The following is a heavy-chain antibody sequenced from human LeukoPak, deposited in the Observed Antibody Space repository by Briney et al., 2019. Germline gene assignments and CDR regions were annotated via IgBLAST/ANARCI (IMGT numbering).Heavy chain of an antibody. CDR3: AKDRTVVTLIDDY. V-gene: IGHV3-23*01. CDR2: ISGSGGST. Sequence: GRSLRLSCAASGFTFSSYAMSWVRQAPGKGLEWASAISGSGGSTYYADSVKGRFTISRDNSKNTLYLQMNSLRAEDTAVYYCAKDRTVVTLIDDYWGQGTLVTVSS. CDR1: GFTFSSYA. D-gene: IGHD4-23*01. J-gene: IGHJ4*02.